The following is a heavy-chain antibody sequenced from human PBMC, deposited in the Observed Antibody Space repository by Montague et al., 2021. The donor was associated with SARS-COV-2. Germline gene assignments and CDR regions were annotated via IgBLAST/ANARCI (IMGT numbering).Heavy chain of an antibody. D-gene: IGHD3-10*01. CDR2: IYSGGST. V-gene: IGHV3-53*04. Sequence: SLRLSCAASGFTVSSNYMSWVRQAPGKGLEWVSVIYSGGSTYYADSVKGRFTISRHNSKNTLYLQMNSLRAEDTAVYYCARDPLPYYYGSGSYYNDDAFDIWGQGTMVTVSS. CDR1: GFTVSSNY. J-gene: IGHJ3*02. CDR3: ARDPLPYYYGSGSYYNDDAFDI.